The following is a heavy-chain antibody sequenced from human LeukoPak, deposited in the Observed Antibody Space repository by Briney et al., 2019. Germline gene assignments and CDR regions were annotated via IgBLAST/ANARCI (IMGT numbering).Heavy chain of an antibody. CDR3: AHRRGVILYFDY. J-gene: IGHJ4*02. CDR2: IYCDDDK. D-gene: IGHD3-10*01. Sequence: SGPTLVKPTQTLTLTCTFSGFSLSTSGVGGGWIRQPPGKALEWLALIYCDDDKSYSPSLKSRLTITKDTSKNQVVLTMTNMDPVDTATYYCAHRRGVILYFDYWGQGTLVTVSS. CDR1: GFSLSTSGVG. V-gene: IGHV2-5*02.